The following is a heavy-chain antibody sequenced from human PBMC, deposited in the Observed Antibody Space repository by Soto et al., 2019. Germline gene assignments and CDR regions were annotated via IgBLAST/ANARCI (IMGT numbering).Heavy chain of an antibody. CDR1: GYNFNKYA. CDR2: INIGGDNT. J-gene: IGHJ3*02. CDR3: ARRAYYFDDTGSHAFDI. D-gene: IGHD3-22*01. Sequence: EVQLLESGGGLRQPGGSLRLSCVGSGYNFNKYAVSWVRQAPGKGLEWVSAINIGGDNTFYTDSVKGRFTISRDNSKNMLYLEMNSLTAEDTAVYYCARRAYYFDDTGSHAFDIWGQGTRVTVSS. V-gene: IGHV3-23*01.